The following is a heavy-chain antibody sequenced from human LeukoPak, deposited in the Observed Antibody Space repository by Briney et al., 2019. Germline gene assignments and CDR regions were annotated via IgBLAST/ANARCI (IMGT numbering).Heavy chain of an antibody. D-gene: IGHD6-6*01. CDR1: GGSFSGYY. V-gene: IGHV4-34*01. CDR2: INHSGST. CDR3: ARGRGSSSLGGWFDP. Sequence: SETLSLTCVVYGGSFSGYYWSWIRQPPGKGLEWIGEINHSGSTNYNPSLKSRVTISVDTSKNQFSLKLSSVTAADTAVYYCARGRGSSSLGGWFDPWGQGTLVTVSS. J-gene: IGHJ5*02.